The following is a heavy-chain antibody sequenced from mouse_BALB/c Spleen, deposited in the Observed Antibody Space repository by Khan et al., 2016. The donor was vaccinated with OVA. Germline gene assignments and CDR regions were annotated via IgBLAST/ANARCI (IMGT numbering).Heavy chain of an antibody. CDR2: INTYTGEP. Sequence: QIQLVQSGPELKKPGETVKISCKASGYTFTNYGMNWVKQAPGKGLKWMGWINTYTGEPTYADDFKGRFVFSLDTSASTAYLQISNLKNEDMTTYFCARICAYWYSDDWGAGTTVTVSS. CDR1: GYTFTNYG. CDR3: ARICAYWYSDD. J-gene: IGHJ1*01. V-gene: IGHV9-1*02.